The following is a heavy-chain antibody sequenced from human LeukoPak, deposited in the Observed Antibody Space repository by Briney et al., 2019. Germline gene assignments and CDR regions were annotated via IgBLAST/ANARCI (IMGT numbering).Heavy chain of an antibody. V-gene: IGHV1-8*02. CDR3: ARVDPFTLYGDTNYYYGMDV. CDR1: GYTFTSYY. D-gene: IGHD4-17*01. J-gene: IGHJ6*02. CDR2: MNPNSGNT. Sequence: GASVKVSCKASGYTFTSYYMHWVRQAPGQGLEWMGWMNPNSGNTGYAQKFQGRVTMTRNTSISTAYMELSSLRSEDTAVYYCARVDPFTLYGDTNYYYGMDVWGQGTTVTVAS.